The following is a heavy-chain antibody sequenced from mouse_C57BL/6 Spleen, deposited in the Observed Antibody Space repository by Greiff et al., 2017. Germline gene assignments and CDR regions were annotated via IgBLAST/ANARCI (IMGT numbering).Heavy chain of an antibody. CDR2: ISDGGSYT. D-gene: IGHD2-1*01. J-gene: IGHJ3*01. CDR3: ARAPFYGNYVGFAY. V-gene: IGHV5-4*01. CDR1: GFTFSSYA. Sequence: DVHLVESGGGLVKPGGSLKLSCAASGFTFSSYAMSWVRQTPEKRLEWVATISDGGSYTYYPDNVKGRFTISRDNAKNNLYLQMSHLKSEDTAMYYCARAPFYGNYVGFAYWGQGTLVTVSA.